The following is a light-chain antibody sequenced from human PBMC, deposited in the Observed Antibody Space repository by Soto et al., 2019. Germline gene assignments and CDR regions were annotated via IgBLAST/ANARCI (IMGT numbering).Light chain of an antibody. CDR3: QQLNSFPLT. V-gene: IGKV3-20*01. CDR1: QSVSSSY. CDR2: GAS. J-gene: IGKJ4*01. Sequence: EIVLTQSPGTLSLSPGERATLSCRASQSVSSSYLAWYQQKPGQAPRLLIFGASRRATGIPDRFSGSGSGTNFTLTINSLQPEDFATYYCQQLNSFPLTFGGGTKVEIK.